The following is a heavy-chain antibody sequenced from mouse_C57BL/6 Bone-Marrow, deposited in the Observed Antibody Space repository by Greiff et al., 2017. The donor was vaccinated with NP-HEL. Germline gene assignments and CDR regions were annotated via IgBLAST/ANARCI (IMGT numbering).Heavy chain of an antibody. CDR3: ARNRIFYYGSSERDYAMDY. D-gene: IGHD1-1*01. Sequence: QVQLKESGPGLVAPSQSLSITCTVSGFSLTSYAISWVRQPPGKGLEWLGVIWTGGGTNYNSALNSRLSISQENSKSQVFLKMNSLQTDDTARYYCARNRIFYYGSSERDYAMDYWGQGTSVTVSS. CDR2: IWTGGGT. CDR1: GFSLTSYA. V-gene: IGHV2-9-1*01. J-gene: IGHJ4*01.